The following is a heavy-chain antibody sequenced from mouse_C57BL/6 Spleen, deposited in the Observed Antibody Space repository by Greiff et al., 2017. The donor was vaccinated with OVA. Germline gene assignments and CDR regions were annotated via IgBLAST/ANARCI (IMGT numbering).Heavy chain of an antibody. CDR3: ARYYGSRAYFDV. V-gene: IGHV7-3*01. Sequence: EVKVVESGGGLVQPGGSLSLSCAASGFTFTDYYMSWVRQPPGKALEWLGFIRNKANGYTTEYSASVKGRFTISRDNSQSILYLQMNALRAEDSATYYCARYYGSRAYFDVWGTGTTVTVSS. CDR1: GFTFTDYY. D-gene: IGHD1-1*01. CDR2: IRNKANGYTT. J-gene: IGHJ1*03.